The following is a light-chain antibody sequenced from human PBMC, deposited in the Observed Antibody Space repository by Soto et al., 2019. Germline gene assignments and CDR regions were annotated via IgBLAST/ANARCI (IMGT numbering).Light chain of an antibody. CDR1: QYIGDF. V-gene: IGKV1-39*01. Sequence: DIQMTQSPSSLSASVGDTVTITCRASQYIGDFLNWYQQTPGKAPKLLIFGASNLHIGVPSRFSGSGSGTEFTLTINNLQREDFATYYCQESFFTLGTFGRGTKVDIK. J-gene: IGKJ1*01. CDR2: GAS. CDR3: QESFFTLGT.